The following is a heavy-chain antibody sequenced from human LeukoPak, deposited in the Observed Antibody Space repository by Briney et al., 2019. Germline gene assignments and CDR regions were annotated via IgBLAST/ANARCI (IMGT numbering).Heavy chain of an antibody. CDR2: ISSSSSYI. CDR1: GLTFSSYR. J-gene: IGHJ4*02. V-gene: IGHV3-21*01. D-gene: IGHD3-10*01. CDR3: ARDSGLYGSGSYSGY. Sequence: GGSLRLSCAASGLTFSSYRMNWVRQAPGKGLEWVSSISSSSSYIYYADSVKGRFTISRDNAKNSLYLQMNSLRAEDTAVYYCARDSGLYGSGSYSGYWGQGTLVTVSS.